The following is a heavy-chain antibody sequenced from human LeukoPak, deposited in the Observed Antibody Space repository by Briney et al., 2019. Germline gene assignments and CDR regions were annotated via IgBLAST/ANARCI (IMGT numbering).Heavy chain of an antibody. J-gene: IGHJ4*02. V-gene: IGHV4-59*08. CDR2: IFYTGSS. Sequence: SETLTLTCTVSGGSISSYHWSWIRQPPGKGLEWIASIFYTGSSSYNPSLKIRVTISVDTSKNQLFLKLSSVTAADTAVYYCARQMAVAGDFDYWGQGTLV. D-gene: IGHD6-19*01. CDR3: ARQMAVAGDFDY. CDR1: GGSISSYH.